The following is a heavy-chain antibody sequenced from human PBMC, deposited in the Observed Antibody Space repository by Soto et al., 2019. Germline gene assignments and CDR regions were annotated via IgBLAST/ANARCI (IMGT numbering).Heavy chain of an antibody. CDR1: GGSIRSSNW. CDR2: IYHSGST. D-gene: IGHD2-21*02. Sequence: QVQLQESGPGLVKPSGTLSLTCAVSGGSIRSSNWGSWVRQPPGKGLEGIGEIYHSGSTNSNPSLKSRVTISVDKSKNPFSLQLSSVSAADTAVYYCARVLPDCGGGCFPFDYWGQGTLVTVSS. V-gene: IGHV4-4*02. CDR3: ARVLPDCGGGCFPFDY. J-gene: IGHJ4*02.